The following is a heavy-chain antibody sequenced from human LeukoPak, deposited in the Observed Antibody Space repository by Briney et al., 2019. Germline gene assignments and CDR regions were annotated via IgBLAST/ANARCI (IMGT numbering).Heavy chain of an antibody. CDR2: IYYSGST. J-gene: IGHJ4*02. D-gene: IGHD6-13*01. CDR3: ARSTGTYSSSWNNFDY. CDR1: GGSISSYY. Sequence: PSETLSLTCTVSGGSISSYYWSWIWQPPGKGLEWIGYIYYSGSTNYNPSLKSRVTISVDTSKNQFSLKLSSVTAADTAVYYCARSTGTYSSSWNNFDYWGQGTLVTVSS. V-gene: IGHV4-59*08.